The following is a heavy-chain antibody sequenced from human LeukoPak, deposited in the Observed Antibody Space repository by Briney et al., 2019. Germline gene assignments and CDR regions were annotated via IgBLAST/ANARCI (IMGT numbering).Heavy chain of an antibody. J-gene: IGHJ4*02. V-gene: IGHV3-23*01. CDR3: AKDSYDYIWGSRFDC. CDR1: GFTFSNYA. Sequence: GSLRLSCAASGFTFSNYAMSWVRQAPGKGLEWVSAISGSDDTTYYADSVKGRFTISRDNSKNTLYLQMNSLRVEDTAVFYCAKDSYDYIWGSRFDCWAQGTLVTVSS. CDR2: ISGSDDTT. D-gene: IGHD3-16*01.